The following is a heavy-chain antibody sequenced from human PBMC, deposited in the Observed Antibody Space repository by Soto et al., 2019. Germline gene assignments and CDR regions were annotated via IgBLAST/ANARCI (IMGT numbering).Heavy chain of an antibody. Sequence: EVQLVQSGAEVKKPGESLRISCKGSGYSFTSYWISWVRQMPGNGLEWMGRIDPIDSYTNYSPSFQGHVTISADKSISTAYLQWSSLKASDTAMYYCARRAHMSRRGETFSYYYYGMDDWGQGTTVTVSS. CDR3: ARRAHMSRRGETFSYYYYGMDD. CDR1: GYSFTSYW. V-gene: IGHV5-10-1*01. J-gene: IGHJ6*02. CDR2: IDPIDSYT. D-gene: IGHD3-16*01.